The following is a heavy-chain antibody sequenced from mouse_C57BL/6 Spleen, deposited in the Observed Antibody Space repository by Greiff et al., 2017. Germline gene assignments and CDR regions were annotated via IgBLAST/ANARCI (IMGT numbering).Heavy chain of an antibody. CDR3: ARLRREYYIDY. Sequence: QVQLKESGPGLAAPSQSLSITCTVTGFSITSYALSWVRQPPGKNLEWLGVIWTGGGTNYNSALKSRLRISKDNSKSQVFLKMNSLQTDDTARYYCARLRREYYIDYWGQGTTLTVSS. D-gene: IGHD2-12*01. CDR1: GFSITSYA. V-gene: IGHV2-9-1*01. J-gene: IGHJ2*01. CDR2: IWTGGGT.